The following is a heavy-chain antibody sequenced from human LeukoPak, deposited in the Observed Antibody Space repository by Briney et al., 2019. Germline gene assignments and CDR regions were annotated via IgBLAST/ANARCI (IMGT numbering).Heavy chain of an antibody. CDR3: ARPSEVASPPDFDY. J-gene: IGHJ4*02. CDR2: ISSSSSYI. CDR1: GFTFSSYS. V-gene: IGHV3-21*01. D-gene: IGHD5-12*01. Sequence: GGSLRLSCAASGFTFSSYSMNWVRQAPGKGLEWVSSISSSSSYIYYADSVKGRFTISRDNAKNSLYLQMNSLRAEDTAVYYCARPSEVASPPDFDYWGQGTLVTVSS.